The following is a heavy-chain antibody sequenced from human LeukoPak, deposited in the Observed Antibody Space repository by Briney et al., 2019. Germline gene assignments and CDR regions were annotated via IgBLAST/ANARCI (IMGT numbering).Heavy chain of an antibody. CDR3: AGREITFGGVIANDYYYYYMDV. D-gene: IGHD3-16*02. Sequence: ASVKVSCKASGGTFSSYAISWVRQAPGQGLEWMGGIIPIFGTANYAQKFQGRVTITADESTSTAYMELSSLRSEDTAVYYCAGREITFGGVIANDYYYYYMDVWGKGTTVTISS. J-gene: IGHJ6*03. V-gene: IGHV1-69*13. CDR1: GGTFSSYA. CDR2: IIPIFGTA.